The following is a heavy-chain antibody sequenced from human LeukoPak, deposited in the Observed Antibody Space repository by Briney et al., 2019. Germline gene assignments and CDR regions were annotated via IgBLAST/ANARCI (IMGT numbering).Heavy chain of an antibody. CDR2: ISSNGGST. Sequence: PGGSLRLSCSASGFTFSSYAMHGVRQAPGKGLEYVSAISSNGGSTYYADSVKGRFTISRDNSKNTLYLQMSSLRAEDTAVYYCVKDPGYSSGWYGGDWFDPWGQGTLVTVSS. D-gene: IGHD6-19*01. V-gene: IGHV3-64D*06. CDR1: GFTFSSYA. CDR3: VKDPGYSSGWYGGDWFDP. J-gene: IGHJ5*02.